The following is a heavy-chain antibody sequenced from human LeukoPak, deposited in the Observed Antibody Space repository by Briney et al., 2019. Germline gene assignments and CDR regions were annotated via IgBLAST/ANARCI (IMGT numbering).Heavy chain of an antibody. D-gene: IGHD2-15*01. CDR2: IRYDGSNK. CDR1: GFTFSSYG. V-gene: IGHV3-30*02. J-gene: IGHJ4*02. Sequence: GGSLRLSCAASGFTFSSYGMHWVRQAPGKGLEWVAFIRYDGSNKYYADSVKGRFTISRDNSKNTLYLQMNSLRAEDTAVYYCARSSVMDDIVVVVAADYWGQGTLVTVSS. CDR3: ARSSVMDDIVVVVAADY.